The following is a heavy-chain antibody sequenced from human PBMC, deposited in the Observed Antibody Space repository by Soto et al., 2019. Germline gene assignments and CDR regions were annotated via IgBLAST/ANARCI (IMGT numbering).Heavy chain of an antibody. CDR2: IVSSGATT. Sequence: PGGSLRLSCAASGFTFSSFVMSWVRQAPGKGPEWVSAIVSSGATTYYADSVKGRFTISRDNARNSLYLQMNSLRAEDTAVYYCVRDSYISGYYYGMDVWGQGTTVTVSS. J-gene: IGHJ6*02. D-gene: IGHD2-21*01. CDR3: VRDSYISGYYYGMDV. CDR1: GFTFSSFV. V-gene: IGHV3-21*01.